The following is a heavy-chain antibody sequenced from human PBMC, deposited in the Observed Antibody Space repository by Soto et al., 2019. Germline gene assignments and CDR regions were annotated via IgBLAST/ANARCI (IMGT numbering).Heavy chain of an antibody. J-gene: IGHJ4*02. Sequence: ASVKVSCKASGYTFTGYYMHWVRQAPGQGLEWMGWINPNSGGTNYAQKFQGWVTMTRDTSISTAYMELSRLRSDDTAVYYCARDLCSGGSCYCRYFDYWGQGTLVTVSS. D-gene: IGHD2-15*01. V-gene: IGHV1-2*04. CDR2: INPNSGGT. CDR1: GYTFTGYY. CDR3: ARDLCSGGSCYCRYFDY.